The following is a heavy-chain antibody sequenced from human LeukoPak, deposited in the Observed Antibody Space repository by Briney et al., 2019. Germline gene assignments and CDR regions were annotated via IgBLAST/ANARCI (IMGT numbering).Heavy chain of an antibody. D-gene: IGHD6-13*01. V-gene: IGHV4-59*08. CDR3: ARQGRYSSSWLDY. Sequence: SETLSLTCTVSGGSISSYYWSWIRQPPGKGLEWIGYIYYSGSTNYNPSLKSRVTISVDTSKNQFSLKLSSVTAADAAVYYCARQGRYSSSWLDYWGQGTLVTVSS. J-gene: IGHJ4*02. CDR1: GGSISSYY. CDR2: IYYSGST.